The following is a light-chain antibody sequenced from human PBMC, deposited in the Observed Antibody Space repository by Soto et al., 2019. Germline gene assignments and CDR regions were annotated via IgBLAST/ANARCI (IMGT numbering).Light chain of an antibody. V-gene: IGKV3-15*01. Sequence: DIVMTQSPATLSVSPGERATLSCRASLTVSNNLAWYQQKPGQAPRLLIYGASTRATGIPARFSGSGSGTEFTLTISSLQSEDFAVYYCQQYNNWPPVTFGPGTKVDI. CDR3: QQYNNWPPVT. J-gene: IGKJ3*01. CDR1: LTVSNN. CDR2: GAS.